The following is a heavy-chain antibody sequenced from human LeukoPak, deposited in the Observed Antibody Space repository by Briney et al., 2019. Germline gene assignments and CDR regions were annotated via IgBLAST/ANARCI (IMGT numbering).Heavy chain of an antibody. J-gene: IGHJ6*02. CDR1: GRSISSYY. CDR2: IYYSGST. V-gene: IGHV4-59*01. CDR3: ARSYDSRGYYYYGMDV. D-gene: IGHD3-22*01. Sequence: SETLSLTCTVSGRSISSYYWSWIRQPPGKGLDFIGYIYYSGSTNYNPSLKSRVTISLDTSKNQFSLKLSSVTVADTAVYYCARSYDSRGYYYYGMDVWGQGTTVTVSS.